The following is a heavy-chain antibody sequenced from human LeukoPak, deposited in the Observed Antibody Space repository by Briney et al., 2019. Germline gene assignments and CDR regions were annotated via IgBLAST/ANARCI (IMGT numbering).Heavy chain of an antibody. V-gene: IGHV3-21*01. Sequence: GGSLRLSCAASGFTFSSYSMNWVRQAPGKGLEWVSSISSSGSYIYYADSVKGRFTISRDNAKNSLYLQMNSLRAEDTAVYYCARARYFDWLAPDFDAFDIWGQETMVTVSS. D-gene: IGHD3-9*01. J-gene: IGHJ3*02. CDR1: GFTFSSYS. CDR2: ISSSGSYI. CDR3: ARARYFDWLAPDFDAFDI.